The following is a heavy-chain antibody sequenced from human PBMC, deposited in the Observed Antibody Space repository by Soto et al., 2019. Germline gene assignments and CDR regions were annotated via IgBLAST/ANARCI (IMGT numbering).Heavy chain of an antibody. CDR2: ISYDGSNK. J-gene: IGHJ4*02. CDR1: GFTFSSYA. Sequence: GGSLRLSCAASGFTFSSYAMHWVRQAPGKGLEWVAVISYDGSNKYYADSVKGRFTISRDNSKNTLYLQMNSLRAEDTAVYYCARETKQGIAPTVGYFDYWGQGTLVTVSS. V-gene: IGHV3-30-3*01. D-gene: IGHD6-13*01. CDR3: ARETKQGIAPTVGYFDY.